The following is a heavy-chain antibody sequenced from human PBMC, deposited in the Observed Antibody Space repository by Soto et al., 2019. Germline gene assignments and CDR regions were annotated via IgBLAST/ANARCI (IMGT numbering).Heavy chain of an antibody. V-gene: IGHV5-10-1*01. Sequence: GECRKPSGKVSAYSLTNIWIPWARQMPGNGLEWMGRIDPGDSATTYNPSFQGHVTMSADKSIHPAYLQWSSLKASDRAMYYCASGGDGSGHHALDIWGLGTMVTVSS. CDR3: ASGGDGSGHHALDI. J-gene: IGHJ3*02. CDR1: AYSLTNIW. CDR2: IDPGDSAT. D-gene: IGHD6-19*01.